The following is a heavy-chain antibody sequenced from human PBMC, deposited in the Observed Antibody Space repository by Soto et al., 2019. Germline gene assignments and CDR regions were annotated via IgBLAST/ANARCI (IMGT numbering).Heavy chain of an antibody. J-gene: IGHJ4*02. CDR2: ISSGSSTK. Sequence: EVQLVESGGGLVQPGGSLRLSCAASGFSFSSYSMNCVRQAPGKGLEWVSYISSGSSTKSYADSVKGRFTISRDNAKNSLSLQMNSLRDEDTAVDYCARNSVAGWNTFDYWGQGTLVTVTS. CDR1: GFSFSSYS. V-gene: IGHV3-48*02. D-gene: IGHD1-1*01. CDR3: ARNSVAGWNTFDY.